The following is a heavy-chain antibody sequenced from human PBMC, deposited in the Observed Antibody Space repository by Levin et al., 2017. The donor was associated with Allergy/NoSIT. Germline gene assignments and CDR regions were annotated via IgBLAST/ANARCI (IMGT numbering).Heavy chain of an antibody. V-gene: IGHV4-61*02. CDR1: GDSISSGSYY. Sequence: SQTLSLTCTVSGDSISSGSYYWTWIRQAAGKGLEWIGRIYTSGSTNYNPSLKSRVTMSIDTSKNQFSLELRSVTAADTAMYYCANEPAISGGWFDPWGQGTLVTVSS. D-gene: IGHD1-14*01. CDR2: IYTSGST. CDR3: ANEPAISGGWFDP. J-gene: IGHJ5*02.